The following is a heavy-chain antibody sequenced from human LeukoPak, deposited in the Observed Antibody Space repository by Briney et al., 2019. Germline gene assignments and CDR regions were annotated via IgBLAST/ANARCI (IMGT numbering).Heavy chain of an antibody. CDR1: GFTFSGHA. V-gene: IGHV3-30-3*01. D-gene: IGHD1-1*01. CDR3: VRDIGTTTFDY. J-gene: IGHJ4*02. CDR2: ISKDGNIK. Sequence: PGGSLRLSCAASGFTFSGHAMHWVRQAPGKGLEWVAVISKDGNIKSYADSVKGRFTISRDNSKNTLYLLVNSLRAEDTTVYYCVRDIGTTTFDYWGQGTLVTVSS.